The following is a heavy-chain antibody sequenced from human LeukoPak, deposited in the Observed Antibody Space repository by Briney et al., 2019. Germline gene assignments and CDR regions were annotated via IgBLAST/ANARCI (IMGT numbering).Heavy chain of an antibody. CDR3: ARTYCGGDCYSGYYYYMDV. Sequence: SETLSLTCTVSGGSISSYYWSWIRQPPGKGLEWIGYIYYSGSTNYNPSLKSRVTISVDTSKNQFSLKPSSVTAADTAVYYCARTYCGGDCYSGYYYYMDVWGKGTTVTVSS. J-gene: IGHJ6*03. CDR2: IYYSGST. CDR1: GGSISSYY. V-gene: IGHV4-59*08. D-gene: IGHD2-21*02.